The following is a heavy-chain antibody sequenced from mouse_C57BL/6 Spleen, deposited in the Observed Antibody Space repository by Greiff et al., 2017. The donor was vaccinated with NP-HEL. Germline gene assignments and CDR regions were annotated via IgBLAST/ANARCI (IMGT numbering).Heavy chain of an antibody. V-gene: IGHV1-76*01. J-gene: IGHJ4*01. CDR1: GYTFTDYY. CDR3: ARSPGAMDY. Sequence: VQLQQSGAELVRPGASVKLSCKASGYTFTDYYINWVKQRPGQGLEWIARIYPGSGNTYYNEKFKGKATLTAEKSSSTAYMQLSSLTSEDSAVYFFARSPGAMDYWGQGTSVTVSS. CDR2: IYPGSGNT.